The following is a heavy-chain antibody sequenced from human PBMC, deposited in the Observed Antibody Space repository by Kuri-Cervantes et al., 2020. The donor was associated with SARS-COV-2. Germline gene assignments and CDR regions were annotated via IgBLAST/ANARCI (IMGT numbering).Heavy chain of an antibody. CDR3: ARDAYYYDSSGYFAILSAFDI. V-gene: IGHV3-23*01. CDR2: ISGSGGST. D-gene: IGHD3-22*01. Sequence: GGSLRLSGAASGLTFRSNAMSWVRQAPGKGLEWVSAISGSGGSTYYADSVKGRFTISRDNSKNTLYLQMNSLRAEDTAVYYCARDAYYYDSSGYFAILSAFDIWGQGTMVTVSS. J-gene: IGHJ3*02. CDR1: GLTFRSNA.